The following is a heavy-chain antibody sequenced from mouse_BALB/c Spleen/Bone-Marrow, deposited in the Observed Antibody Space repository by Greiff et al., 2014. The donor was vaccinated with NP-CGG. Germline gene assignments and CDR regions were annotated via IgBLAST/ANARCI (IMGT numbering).Heavy chain of an antibody. V-gene: IGHV14-3*02. Sequence: VQLQQSGAELVKPGASVKLSCTASGFNIKDTYMHWVKQRPEQGLEWIGRIDPANGNTKYDPKFQGKATITADTSSNTAYLQLSSLTSEHTAVYYCAPYYYGSSQFAYWGQGTLVTVSA. CDR3: APYYYGSSQFAY. CDR2: IDPANGNT. CDR1: GFNIKDTY. D-gene: IGHD1-1*01. J-gene: IGHJ3*01.